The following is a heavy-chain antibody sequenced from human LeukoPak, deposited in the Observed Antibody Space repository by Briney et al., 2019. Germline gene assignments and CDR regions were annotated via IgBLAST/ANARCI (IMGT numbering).Heavy chain of an antibody. CDR2: ISSSSSYI. CDR3: ARERCGELSETDYGMDV. D-gene: IGHD3-10*01. V-gene: IGHV3-21*01. CDR1: GFTFSSYS. Sequence: GGSLRLSCAASGFTFSSYSMNWVRQAPGKGLEWVSSISSSSSYIYYADSVKGRFTISRDNAKNSLYLQMNSLRAEDTAVYYCARERCGELSETDYGMDVWGQGTTVTVSS. J-gene: IGHJ6*02.